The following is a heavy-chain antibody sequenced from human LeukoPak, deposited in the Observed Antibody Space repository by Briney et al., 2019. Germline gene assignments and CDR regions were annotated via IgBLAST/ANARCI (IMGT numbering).Heavy chain of an antibody. CDR1: GFTFSSYA. CDR3: AKESSYSIGWYFDY. D-gene: IGHD6-19*01. Sequence: PGGSLRLSCAASGFTFSSYAMSCVRQAPGKGLEWVSDISGSGTSTYYADSVKGRLTISRDNSKNTLYLQMNSLRAEDTAVYYCAKESSYSIGWYFDYWGQGTLVTVSS. J-gene: IGHJ4*02. CDR2: ISGSGTST. V-gene: IGHV3-23*01.